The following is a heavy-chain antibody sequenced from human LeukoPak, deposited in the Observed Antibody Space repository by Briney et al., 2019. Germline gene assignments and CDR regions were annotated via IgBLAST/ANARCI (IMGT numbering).Heavy chain of an antibody. CDR1: GGSISSYY. D-gene: IGHD3-3*01. J-gene: IGHJ3*02. V-gene: IGHV4-59*01. CDR2: IYYSGSA. CDR3: ARGDVDDFWSGYLYDAFDI. Sequence: SETLSLTCTVSGGSISSYYWSWIRQPPGKGLEWIGYIYYSGSANYNPSLKSRVTISVDTSKNQFSLKLSSVTAADTAVYYCARGDVDDFWSGYLYDAFDIWGQGTMVTVSS.